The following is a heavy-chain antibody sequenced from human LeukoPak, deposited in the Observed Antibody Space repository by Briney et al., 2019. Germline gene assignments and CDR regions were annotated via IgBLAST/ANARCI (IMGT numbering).Heavy chain of an antibody. D-gene: IGHD2-15*01. J-gene: IGHJ5*02. CDR2: ISAYNGNT. CDR3: ARDGLVGLGYCSGGSCYSPKRPLDP. CDR1: GYTFTSFG. Sequence: ATVKVSCKASGYTFTSFGISWVRQAPGQGLEWMGWISAYNGNTNYAQKLQGRVTMTTDTSTSTAYMELRSLRSDDTAVYYCARDGLVGLGYCSGGSCYSPKRPLDPWGQGTLVTVSS. V-gene: IGHV1-18*01.